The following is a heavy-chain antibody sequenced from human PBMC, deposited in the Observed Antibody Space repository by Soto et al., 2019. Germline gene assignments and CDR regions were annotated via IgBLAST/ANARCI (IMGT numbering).Heavy chain of an antibody. V-gene: IGHV5-51*01. CDR3: TAPLAYGANSGGDYYYGMDV. CDR1: GYSFTSYW. D-gene: IGHD4-17*01. Sequence: GESLKISCKGSGYSFTSYWIGWVRQMPGKGLEWMGIIYPGDSDTRYSPSFQGQVTISADKSISTAYLQWSSLKASDTAMYYCTAPLAYGANSGGDYYYGMDVWGQGTTVTVSS. J-gene: IGHJ6*02. CDR2: IYPGDSDT.